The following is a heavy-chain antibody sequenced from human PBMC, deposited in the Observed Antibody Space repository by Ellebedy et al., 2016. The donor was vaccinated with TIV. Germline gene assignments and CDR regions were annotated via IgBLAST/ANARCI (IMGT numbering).Heavy chain of an antibody. CDR1: GYTFTSYD. V-gene: IGHV1-8*01. J-gene: IGHJ4*02. CDR2: MNPNSGNT. CDR3: ARVFYYDSSGMGGYFDY. Sequence: ASVKVSCXASGYTFTSYDINWVRQATGQGLEWMGWMNPNSGNTGYAQKFQGRVTMTRNTSISTAYMELSSLRSEDTAVYYCARVFYYDSSGMGGYFDYWGQGTLVTVSS. D-gene: IGHD3-22*01.